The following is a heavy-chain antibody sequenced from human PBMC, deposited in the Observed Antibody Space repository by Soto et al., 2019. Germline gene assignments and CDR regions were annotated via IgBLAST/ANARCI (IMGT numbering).Heavy chain of an antibody. CDR2: IKQDGSEK. CDR3: ARVAPGGFWSGYCFDY. Sequence: GGSLRLSCAASGFTFSSYWMSWVRQAPGKGLEWVANIKQDGSEKYYVDSVKGRFTISRDNAKNSLYLQMNSLRAEDTAVYYCARVAPGGFWSGYCFDYWGQGTLVTVSS. CDR1: GFTFSSYW. V-gene: IGHV3-7*01. D-gene: IGHD3-3*01. J-gene: IGHJ4*02.